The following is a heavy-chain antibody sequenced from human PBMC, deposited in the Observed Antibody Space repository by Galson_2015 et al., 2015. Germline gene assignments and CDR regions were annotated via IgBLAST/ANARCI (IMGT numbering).Heavy chain of an antibody. CDR2: IYSGGST. CDR1: GFTVSSNY. J-gene: IGHJ4*02. Sequence: SLRLSCAASGFTVSSNYMSWVRQAPGKGLEWVSVIYSGGSTYYADSVKGRFTISRDNSKNTLYLQMNSLRAEDTAVYYCAEDLKGVASSGRDYWGQGTLVTVSS. D-gene: IGHD3-22*01. CDR3: AEDLKGVASSGRDY. V-gene: IGHV3-66*02.